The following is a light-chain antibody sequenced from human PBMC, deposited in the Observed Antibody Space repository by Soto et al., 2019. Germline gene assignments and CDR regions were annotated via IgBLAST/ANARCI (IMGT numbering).Light chain of an antibody. CDR2: KIS. CDR1: QSLVYSDGNTY. V-gene: IGKV2-24*01. Sequence: DVVMTQSPLSLPVTLGQPASIXXRSXQSLVYSDGNTYLNWFLQRPGQPPRXXSDKISNRFSWVPDRFSGSGAVTDFTLKISRVEAEDVGVYYCMQPTLVPCRFGQGTRLEIK. CDR3: MQPTLVPCR. J-gene: IGKJ5*01.